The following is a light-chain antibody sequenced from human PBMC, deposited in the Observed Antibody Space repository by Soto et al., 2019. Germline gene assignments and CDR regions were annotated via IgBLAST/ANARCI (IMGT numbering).Light chain of an antibody. Sequence: AIQVTQSPSSLSVSVGDRVTITCRASQDIRNQLGWYQQKPGKAPELLISGASTLQSGVPSRFSGSGSGTDFTLTISSLQPEDSATYYCLKDYGYLWTFGPGTKVEFK. CDR3: LKDYGYLWT. CDR2: GAS. J-gene: IGKJ1*01. CDR1: QDIRNQ. V-gene: IGKV1-6*01.